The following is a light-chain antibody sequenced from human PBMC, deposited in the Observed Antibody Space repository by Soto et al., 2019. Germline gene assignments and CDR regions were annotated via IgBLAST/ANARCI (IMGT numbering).Light chain of an antibody. CDR3: QTWGTAIVV. Sequence: QLVLTQSPSASASLGASVKLTCTLSSGHSSYAIAWHQQQPEKGPRYLMKLNSDGSHSKGDGIPDRFSGSSSGAERYLSISNLQSEDEADYYCQTWGTAIVVFGGGTKLTVL. CDR1: SGHSSYA. J-gene: IGLJ2*01. CDR2: LNSDGSH. V-gene: IGLV4-69*01.